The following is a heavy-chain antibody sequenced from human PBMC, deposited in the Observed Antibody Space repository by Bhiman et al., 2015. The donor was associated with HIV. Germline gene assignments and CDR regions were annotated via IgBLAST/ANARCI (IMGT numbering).Heavy chain of an antibody. CDR1: GFTFSSYG. V-gene: IGHV3-30*02. J-gene: IGHJ4*02. CDR3: ARGYTYGQGRLGFDY. D-gene: IGHD5-18*01. CDR2: IRSDATNK. Sequence: QVQLVESGGGVVQPGGSLRLSCAASGFTFSSYGIHWVRQAPGKGLEWVAFIRSDATNKYYADSVKGRFTISRDNSQKTLYLHMNSLRPEDTAAYFCARGYTYGQGRLGFDYWGQGTLVTVSS.